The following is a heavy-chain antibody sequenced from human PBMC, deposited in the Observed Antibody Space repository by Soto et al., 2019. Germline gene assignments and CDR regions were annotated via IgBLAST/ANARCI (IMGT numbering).Heavy chain of an antibody. CDR2: IYADGTT. CDR3: ARAPTVTSNFDC. J-gene: IGHJ4*02. D-gene: IGHD4-17*01. Sequence: EVQLVESGGGPVQPGGCLRLSCAASGLTVSHNFMSWVRQAPGQGLEWFSIIYADGTTRYADSVKGRFTISRDNSKNTVYLQMSSLSAEDTAMYYCARAPTVTSNFDCWGQGTLVTVSS. V-gene: IGHV3-66*01. CDR1: GLTVSHNF.